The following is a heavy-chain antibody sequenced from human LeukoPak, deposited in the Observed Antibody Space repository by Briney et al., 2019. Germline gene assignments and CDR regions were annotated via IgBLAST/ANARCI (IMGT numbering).Heavy chain of an antibody. V-gene: IGHV1-69*13. Sequence: GASVKVSCKASGGTFSSYAISWVRQATGQGLEWMGGIIPIFGTANYAQKFQGRVTITADESTSTAYMELSSLRSEDTAVYYCAREGYGGNAVIFDYWGQGTLVTVSS. CDR3: AREGYGGNAVIFDY. CDR1: GGTFSSYA. D-gene: IGHD4-23*01. J-gene: IGHJ4*02. CDR2: IIPIFGTA.